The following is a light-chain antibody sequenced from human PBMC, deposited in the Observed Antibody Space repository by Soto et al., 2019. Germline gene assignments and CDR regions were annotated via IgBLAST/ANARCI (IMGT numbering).Light chain of an antibody. V-gene: IGKV3-20*01. Sequence: EIVLTQSPGTLSLSSGERATLSCRASQSVRSNYLACYQQKPGQAPRLLIYGASSRATGIPDRFGGSGSGTDFTRTISRLEPEDFAVYYCQRYASSPLTFGGGTKVQIK. J-gene: IGKJ4*01. CDR2: GAS. CDR1: QSVRSNY. CDR3: QRYASSPLT.